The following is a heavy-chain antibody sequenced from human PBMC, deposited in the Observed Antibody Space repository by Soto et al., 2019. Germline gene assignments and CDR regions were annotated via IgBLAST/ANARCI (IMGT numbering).Heavy chain of an antibody. CDR2: ISGSGGST. Sequence: EVQLLESGGGLVQPGGSLRLSCAASGFTFSSYAMRWVRQAPGKGLEWVSAISGSGGSTYYADSVKGRFTISRDNSKNTLFLQMNSLRAEDTAVYYCARRGSGSYYDYWGQGTLVTVSS. CDR1: GFTFSSYA. V-gene: IGHV3-23*01. CDR3: ARRGSGSYYDY. J-gene: IGHJ4*02. D-gene: IGHD1-26*01.